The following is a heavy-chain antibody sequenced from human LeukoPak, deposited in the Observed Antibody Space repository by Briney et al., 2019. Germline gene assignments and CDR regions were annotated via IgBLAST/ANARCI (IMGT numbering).Heavy chain of an antibody. D-gene: IGHD2-2*01. V-gene: IGHV3-15*01. J-gene: IGHJ4*02. CDR1: GFTFSNAW. CDR3: TTLTQSVSAAQLGNDY. CDR2: IKSKTDGGTT. Sequence: GGSLRLSCAASGFTFSNAWMSWVRQAPGKGLEWVGRIKSKTDGGTTDYAAPVKGRFTISRDDSKNTLYLQMNSLKTEDTAVYYCTTLTQSVSAAQLGNDYWGQGTLVTVSS.